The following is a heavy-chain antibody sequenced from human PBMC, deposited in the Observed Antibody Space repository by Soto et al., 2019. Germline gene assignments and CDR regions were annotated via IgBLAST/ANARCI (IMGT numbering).Heavy chain of an antibody. CDR1: GGSISSGGYY. J-gene: IGHJ6*02. CDR3: ARSPRGYSGYDYEYYYYGMDV. V-gene: IGHV4-31*03. Sequence: ASETLSLTCTVSGGSISSGGYYWSWIRQHPGKGLEWIGYIYYSGSTYYNPSLKSRVTISVDTSKNQFSLKLSSVTAADTAVYYCARSPRGYSGYDYEYYYYGMDVWGQGTTVTVSS. CDR2: IYYSGST. D-gene: IGHD5-12*01.